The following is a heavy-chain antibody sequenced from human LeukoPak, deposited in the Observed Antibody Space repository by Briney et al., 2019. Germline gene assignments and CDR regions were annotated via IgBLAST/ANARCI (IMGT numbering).Heavy chain of an antibody. J-gene: IGHJ6*03. Sequence: PGGSLRLSCAASGFPFSDYYMSWIRQAPGKGLEWVSYISSSGSTIYYADSVKGRFTISRDNAKNSLYLQMNSLRAEDTAVYYCARDALWAPFPMSYYYYYMDVWGKGTTVTVSS. CDR3: ARDALWAPFPMSYYYYYMDV. D-gene: IGHD3-16*01. V-gene: IGHV3-11*04. CDR1: GFPFSDYY. CDR2: ISSSGSTI.